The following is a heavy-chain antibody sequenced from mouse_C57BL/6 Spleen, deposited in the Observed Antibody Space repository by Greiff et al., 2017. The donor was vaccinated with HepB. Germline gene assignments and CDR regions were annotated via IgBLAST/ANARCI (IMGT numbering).Heavy chain of an antibody. V-gene: IGHV1-64*01. CDR3: AREEGYYFDY. Sequence: QVHVKQPGAELVKPGASVKLSCKASGCTFTSYWMHWVKQRPGQGLEWIGMIHPNSGSTNYNEKFKSKATLTVDKSSSTAYMQLSSLTSEDSAVYYCAREEGYYFDYWGQGTTLTVSS. CDR2: IHPNSGST. CDR1: GCTFTSYW. J-gene: IGHJ2*01. D-gene: IGHD3-3*01.